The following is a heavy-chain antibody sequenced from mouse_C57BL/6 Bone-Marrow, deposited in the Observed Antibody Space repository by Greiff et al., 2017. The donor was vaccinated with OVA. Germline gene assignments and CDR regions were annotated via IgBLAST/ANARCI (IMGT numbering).Heavy chain of an antibody. CDR1: GYTFTDYE. CDR2: IDPETGGT. D-gene: IGHD2-5*01. CDR3: TRCYSNYYAMDY. Sequence: QVQLQQSGAELVRPGASVTLSCKASGYTFTDYEMHWVKQTPVHGLEWIGAIDPETGGTAYNQKFKGKAILTADKSSSTAYMELRSLTSEDSAVYYCTRCYSNYYAMDYWGQGISVTVSS. J-gene: IGHJ4*01. V-gene: IGHV1-15*01.